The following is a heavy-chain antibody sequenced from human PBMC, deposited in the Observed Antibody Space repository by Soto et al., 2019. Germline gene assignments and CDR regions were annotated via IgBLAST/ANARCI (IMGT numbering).Heavy chain of an antibody. CDR3: ARNEVGLRVFDY. Sequence: QVQLVQSGAEEKKPGASVKVSCKASGYTFTSYAMHWVRQAPGQRLEWMGWINAGNGNTKYSQKLQGRXXIXRXTSASTAYMELSSLRSEDTAVYYCARNEVGLRVFDYWGQGTLVTVSS. J-gene: IGHJ4*02. CDR1: GYTFTSYA. CDR2: INAGNGNT. D-gene: IGHD5-12*01. V-gene: IGHV1-3*05.